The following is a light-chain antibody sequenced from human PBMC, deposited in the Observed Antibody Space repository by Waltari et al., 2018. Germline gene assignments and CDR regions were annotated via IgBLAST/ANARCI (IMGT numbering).Light chain of an antibody. V-gene: IGLV2-23*01. CDR2: EGS. CDR3: CSYAGSTTSVV. Sequence: QSALTQPASVSGSPGQSITISCTGISSDVGSYNLVSWYQQYPGKAPKLMIYEGSKRPSGGSNRFSGSKSGNTASLTISGLQAEDEADYYCCSYAGSTTSVVFGGGTKLTVL. CDR1: SSDVGSYNL. J-gene: IGLJ2*01.